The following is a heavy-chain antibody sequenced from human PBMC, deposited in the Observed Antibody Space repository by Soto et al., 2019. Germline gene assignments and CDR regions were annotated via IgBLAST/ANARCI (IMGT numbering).Heavy chain of an antibody. V-gene: IGHV4-59*01. J-gene: IGHJ4*02. CDR2: IHYEGST. Sequence: QVQLQESGPGLVMPSETLSLTCTVSGGSITTYYWSWIRQPPGKGLEWIGYIHYEGSTNYNPSLKSRLNILVDSSQNQFSLKLTSVTAADTAVYFCARGRRSGWYHFDSWGQGTLVTVSS. CDR1: GGSITTYY. D-gene: IGHD6-19*01. CDR3: ARGRRSGWYHFDS.